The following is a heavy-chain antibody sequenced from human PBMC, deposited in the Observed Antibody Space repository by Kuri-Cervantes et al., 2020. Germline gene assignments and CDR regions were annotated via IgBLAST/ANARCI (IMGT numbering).Heavy chain of an antibody. CDR3: ARHSSRWGMDV. V-gene: IGHV3-48*01. Sequence: GESLKISCAASGFTFSSYSMSWIRQAPGKGLEWVSYISSSGSTIYYADSVKGRFTISRDNSKNTLYLQMNSLRAEDTAVYYCARHSSRWGMDVWGQGTTVTVSS. J-gene: IGHJ6*02. CDR1: GFTFSSYS. D-gene: IGHD6-13*01. CDR2: ISSSGSTI.